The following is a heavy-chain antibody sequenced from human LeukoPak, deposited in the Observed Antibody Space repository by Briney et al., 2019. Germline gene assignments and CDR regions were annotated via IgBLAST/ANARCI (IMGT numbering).Heavy chain of an antibody. Sequence: SETLSLTCTVSGGSISSSSYYWGWIRQPPGKGLEWIGSIYYSGSTHYNPSLKSRVTISVDTSKNQFSLKLSSVTAADTAVYYCARKGGYYDSSGYYSGFDYWGQGTLVTVSS. CDR1: GGSISSSSYY. CDR2: IYYSGST. V-gene: IGHV4-39*01. D-gene: IGHD3-22*01. CDR3: ARKGGYYDSSGYYSGFDY. J-gene: IGHJ4*02.